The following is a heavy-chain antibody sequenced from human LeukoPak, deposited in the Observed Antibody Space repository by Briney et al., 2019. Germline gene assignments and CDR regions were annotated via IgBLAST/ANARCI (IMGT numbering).Heavy chain of an antibody. Sequence: ASVKVSCKASGYTFTGYYMHWVRQAPGQGLEWMGWINPNSGGTNYAQKFQGRVTMTRDTSISTAYMELGRLRSDDTAVYYCARGMVRGVISYYYYGMDVWGQGTTVTVSS. V-gene: IGHV1-2*02. J-gene: IGHJ6*02. D-gene: IGHD3-10*01. CDR1: GYTFTGYY. CDR2: INPNSGGT. CDR3: ARGMVRGVISYYYYGMDV.